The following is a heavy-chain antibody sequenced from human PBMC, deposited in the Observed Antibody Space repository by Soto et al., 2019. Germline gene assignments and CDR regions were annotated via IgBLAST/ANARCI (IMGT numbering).Heavy chain of an antibody. CDR1: GGSVSSGSYY. CDR2: IYYSGST. J-gene: IGHJ6*02. Sequence: QVQLQESGPGLVKPSETLSLTCTVSGGSVSSGSYYWSWIRQPPGKGLEWIGYIYYSGSTNYNPSLKSRVTISVDTSKNQFSLKLSSVTAADTAVYYCAGLWFGDGMDVWGQGTTVTVSS. CDR3: AGLWFGDGMDV. V-gene: IGHV4-61*01. D-gene: IGHD3-10*01.